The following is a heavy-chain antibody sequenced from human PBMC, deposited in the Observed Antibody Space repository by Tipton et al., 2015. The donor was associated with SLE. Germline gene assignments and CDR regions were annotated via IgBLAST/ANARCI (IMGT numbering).Heavy chain of an antibody. CDR3: ARAPGLDRDYTYFYDKDV. D-gene: IGHD3/OR15-3a*01. J-gene: IGHJ6*03. Sequence: TLSLTCAVYGGSFSGYYWSWIRQPPGKGLEWIAVINHSGGTNYNPSLKSRVTISVDTSKNQFSLKVTSVTAADTAVYYCARAPGLDRDYTYFYDKDVRGKGTTVTVSS. CDR2: INHSGGT. V-gene: IGHV4-34*01. CDR1: GGSFSGYY.